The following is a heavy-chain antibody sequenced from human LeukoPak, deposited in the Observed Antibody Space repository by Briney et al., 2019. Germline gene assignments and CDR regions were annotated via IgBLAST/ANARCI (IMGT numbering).Heavy chain of an antibody. CDR3: ARDYLGGSYGY. D-gene: IGHD1-26*01. Sequence: SETLSLTCTVSGGSISSSTWWGWVRQPPGKGLEWIGRIYTSGSTNYNPSLKSRVIMSVDTSKNQFSLKLSSVTAADTAVYYCARDYLGGSYGYWGQGTLVTVSS. J-gene: IGHJ4*02. CDR2: IYTSGST. CDR1: GGSISSST. V-gene: IGHV4-4*02.